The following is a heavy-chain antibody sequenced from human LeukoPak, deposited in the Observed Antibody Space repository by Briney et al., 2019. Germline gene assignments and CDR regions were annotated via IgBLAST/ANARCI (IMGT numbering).Heavy chain of an antibody. CDR1: GLSLSTHN. D-gene: IGHD3-10*01. Sequence: PGGSPRLSCSASGLSLSTHNMHCVRQAPGKSLEFVSGITSEGEKTDYFDFVKGRFTITRDNSKNTPYLHMTSLGPEDTAGYFCVKGRYGTGWDFWGPGTLVIVSS. V-gene: IGHV3-64D*06. CDR2: ITSEGEKT. CDR3: VKGRYGTGWDF. J-gene: IGHJ4*02.